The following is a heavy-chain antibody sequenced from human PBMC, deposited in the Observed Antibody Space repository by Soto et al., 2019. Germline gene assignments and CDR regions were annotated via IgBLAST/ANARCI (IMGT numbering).Heavy chain of an antibody. CDR1: GFTFSSYG. Sequence: QVQLVESGGGVVQPGRSLRLSCAASGFTFSSYGMHWVRQAPGKGLEWVAVIWYDGSNKYYADSVKGRFTISRDNSKNTLYLQMTSLRAEATAVYYCARDYLVVPPPVIDYWGPGTLVTVSS. D-gene: IGHD2-2*01. CDR3: ARDYLVVPPPVIDY. J-gene: IGHJ4*02. CDR2: IWYDGSNK. V-gene: IGHV3-33*01.